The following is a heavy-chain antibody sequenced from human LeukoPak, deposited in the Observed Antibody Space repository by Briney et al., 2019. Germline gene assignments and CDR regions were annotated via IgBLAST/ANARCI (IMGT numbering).Heavy chain of an antibody. D-gene: IGHD6-19*01. CDR3: ARGLKSTRQQWLYHDY. J-gene: IGHJ4*02. Sequence: PSETLSLTCAVYGGSFSGYYWSWIRQPPGKGLEWIGEINHNGSTNYNPSLKSRVTISVDTSKNQFSLKLSSVTAADTAVYYCARGLKSTRQQWLYHDYWGQGTLVTVSS. CDR2: INHNGST. V-gene: IGHV4-34*01. CDR1: GGSFSGYY.